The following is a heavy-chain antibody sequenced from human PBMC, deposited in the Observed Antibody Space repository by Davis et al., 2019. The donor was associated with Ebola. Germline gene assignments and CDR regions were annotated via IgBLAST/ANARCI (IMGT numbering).Heavy chain of an antibody. V-gene: IGHV3-48*02. J-gene: IGHJ5*02. CDR1: GFTFDDYV. D-gene: IGHD6-13*01. CDR2: INSRSSII. CDR3: AREWQHAPDP. Sequence: GGSLRLSCAASGFTFDDYVMHWVRQAPGKGLEWISYINSRSSIIYYADSVKGRFTVSRDNVKDSLYLQMDSLRDEDTAVYYGAREWQHAPDPWGQGTLINVSS.